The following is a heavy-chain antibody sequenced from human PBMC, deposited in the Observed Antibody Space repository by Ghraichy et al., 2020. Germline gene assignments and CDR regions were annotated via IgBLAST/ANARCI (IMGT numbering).Heavy chain of an antibody. CDR3: ARDPSSDGYAFDA. Sequence: GGSLRLSCAASGFTFSDYYMSWIRQAPGKGLEWVSFISSSGNNIYYADSVKGRFTISRDNAKNSLYLQMNSLRAEDTAVYYCARDPSSDGYAFDAWGQGTMVTVAS. CDR2: ISSSGNNI. CDR1: GFTFSDYY. J-gene: IGHJ3*01. V-gene: IGHV3-11*04. D-gene: IGHD3-10*01.